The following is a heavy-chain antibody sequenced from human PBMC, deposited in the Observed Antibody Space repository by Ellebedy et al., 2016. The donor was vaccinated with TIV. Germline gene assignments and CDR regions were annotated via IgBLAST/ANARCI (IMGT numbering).Heavy chain of an antibody. CDR3: ARGEGYQVLSNGFDM. CDR1: GVSISSSTYY. J-gene: IGHJ3*02. Sequence: GSLRLSXTVSGVSISSSTYYWGWIRQPPGKGLECIGSLYYGGSTYFNPSLKSRVTISGDMSKNQLSLKLKSVTAADTAVYYCARGEGYQVLSNGFDMWGQGTMVTVSS. CDR2: LYYGGST. V-gene: IGHV4-39*01. D-gene: IGHD2-2*01.